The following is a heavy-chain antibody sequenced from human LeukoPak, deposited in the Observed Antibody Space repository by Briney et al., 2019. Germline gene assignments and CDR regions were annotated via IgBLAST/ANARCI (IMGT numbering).Heavy chain of an antibody. J-gene: IGHJ4*02. CDR1: GASISTYY. V-gene: IGHV4-59*01. CDR2: LFFGGST. CDR3: ARAGGGWSFDY. Sequence: PSETLSLTCTVSGASISTYYWSWIRQPPGKGLEWIGYLFFGGSTNYNPSLKSRVAISSDTSKNQLSLKLTSVTAADTAVYYCARAGGGWSFDYLGQGTLVTVSS. D-gene: IGHD6-19*01.